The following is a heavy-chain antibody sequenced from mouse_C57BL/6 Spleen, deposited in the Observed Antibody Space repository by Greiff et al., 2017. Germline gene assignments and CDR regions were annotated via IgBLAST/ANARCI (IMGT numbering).Heavy chain of an antibody. CDR3: ARRTLANWDEGFAY. Sequence: EVKVVESGGGLVKPGGSLKLSCAASGFTFSDYGMHWVRQAPEKGLEWVAYISSGSSTIYYADTVKGRFTISRDNAKNTLFLQMTSLRSEDTAMYYCARRTLANWDEGFAYWGQGTLVTVSA. CDR2: ISSGSSTI. CDR1: GFTFSDYG. V-gene: IGHV5-17*01. J-gene: IGHJ3*01. D-gene: IGHD4-1*01.